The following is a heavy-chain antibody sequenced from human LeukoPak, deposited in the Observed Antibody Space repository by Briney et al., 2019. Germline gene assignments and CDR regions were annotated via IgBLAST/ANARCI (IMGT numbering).Heavy chain of an antibody. J-gene: IGHJ5*02. CDR1: GASISGCY. Sequence: QPSETLSLTCTVSGASISGCYWNWIRQSPGKGLEWIAFIYDTGSTNSNPSLRSRVTISVDTSKNQFSLNLKSVTAADTAVYYCAGNRNALGDVNWLDPWGQGTLVTVSS. D-gene: IGHD3-16*01. V-gene: IGHV4-59*01. CDR3: AGNRNALGDVNWLDP. CDR2: IYDTGST.